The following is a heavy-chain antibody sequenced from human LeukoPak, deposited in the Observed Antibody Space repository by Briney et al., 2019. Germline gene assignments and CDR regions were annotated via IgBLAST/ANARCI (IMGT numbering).Heavy chain of an antibody. J-gene: IGHJ4*02. CDR2: IWYDGSNK. CDR1: GFTFSSYG. V-gene: IGHV3-30*02. CDR3: ALLIAAAGSFDY. Sequence: GGSLRLSCAASGFTFSSYGMHWVRQAPGKGLECVAVIWYDGSNKYYADSVKGRFTISRDNSKNTLYLQMNSLRAEDTAVYYCALLIAAAGSFDYWGQGTLVTVSS. D-gene: IGHD6-13*01.